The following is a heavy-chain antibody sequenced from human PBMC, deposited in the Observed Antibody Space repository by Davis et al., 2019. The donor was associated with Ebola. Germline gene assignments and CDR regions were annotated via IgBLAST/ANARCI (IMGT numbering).Heavy chain of an antibody. CDR3: AKSGLSFGVVKYHYGMDV. V-gene: IGHV3-23*01. Sequence: GESLKISCTDSVITFSSYAMTWVCQAPGKGLEWVSAISGSGGSTYYADSVKGRFTISRDNSKKTLYLQMNSLRAEDTAVYYCAKSGLSFGVVKYHYGMDVWGKGTTVTVSS. CDR1: VITFSSYA. D-gene: IGHD3-3*01. CDR2: ISGSGGST. J-gene: IGHJ6*04.